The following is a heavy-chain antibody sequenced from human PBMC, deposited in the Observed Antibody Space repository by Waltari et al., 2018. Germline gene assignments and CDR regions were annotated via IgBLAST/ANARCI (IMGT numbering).Heavy chain of an antibody. J-gene: IGHJ4*02. D-gene: IGHD6-19*01. Sequence: EVQLVESGGGLVQPGGSLRLSCEASGFTFSSYAMTWVRQAPGTGLEWVSAISGGGGSTYYTDSGKGRFTISRDNSKNTLYLQMNSLRAEDTAVYYCAKETYVAVAGNFDYWGQGTLVTVSS. CDR1: GFTFSSYA. CDR3: AKETYVAVAGNFDY. V-gene: IGHV3-23*04. CDR2: ISGGGGST.